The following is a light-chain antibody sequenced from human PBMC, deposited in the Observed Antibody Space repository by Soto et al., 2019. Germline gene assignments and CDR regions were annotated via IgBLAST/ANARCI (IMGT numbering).Light chain of an antibody. CDR2: EVS. CDR3: SSHTSYNTRV. Sequence: QSVLTQPASVSRSPGQSIAISCTGTSSDVGGYNFVSWYQQHPRKAPKLMIHEVSNRPSGVSDRFSGSKSGNTASLTISGLQADDEADYYCSSHTSYNTRVVAPGSKVPV. CDR1: SSDVGGYNF. V-gene: IGLV2-14*01. J-gene: IGLJ1*01.